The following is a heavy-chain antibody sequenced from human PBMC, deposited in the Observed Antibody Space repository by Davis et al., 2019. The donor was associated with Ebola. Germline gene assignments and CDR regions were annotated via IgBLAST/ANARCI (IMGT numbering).Heavy chain of an antibody. Sequence: GESLKISCAASGFTFSSFAMSWVRQPPGKGLEWISFISGTSETIHYADSVKGRFTISRDNYKNTLSLEMTSLRAEDSALYYCAKDRSYSSGDDSWGQGTLVTVSS. D-gene: IGHD6-19*01. CDR3: AKDRSYSSGDDS. J-gene: IGHJ4*02. CDR1: GFTFSSFA. CDR2: ISGTSETI. V-gene: IGHV3-23*01.